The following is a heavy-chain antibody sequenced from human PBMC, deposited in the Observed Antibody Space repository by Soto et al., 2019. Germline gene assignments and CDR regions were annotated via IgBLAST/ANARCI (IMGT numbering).Heavy chain of an antibody. J-gene: IGHJ6*02. CDR2: ISSSSSTI. V-gene: IGHV3-48*02. Sequence: EVQLVESGGGLVQPGGSLRLSCAASGFTFSSYSMNWVRQAPGKGLEWVSYISSSSSTIYYADSVKGRFTISRDNAKNSLYLQMNSLIDEDTAVYYCARDLAAPPGPYYYYYGMDVWGQGTTVTVSS. CDR3: ARDLAAPPGPYYYYYGMDV. CDR1: GFTFSSYS. D-gene: IGHD2-15*01.